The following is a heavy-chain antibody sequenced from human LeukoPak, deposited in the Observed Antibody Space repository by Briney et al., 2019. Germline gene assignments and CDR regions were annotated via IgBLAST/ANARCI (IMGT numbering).Heavy chain of an antibody. CDR1: GYTFTGYY. Sequence: ASVKVTCKASGYTFTGYYMHWVRQAPGQGLEWMGWINPSSGGTNYAQKFQGRVTMTRDTSISTAYMELSRLTSDDTAVYYCAKEVHYYDSSDYFPLGYWGQGTLITVSS. V-gene: IGHV1-2*02. CDR2: INPSSGGT. J-gene: IGHJ4*02. CDR3: AKEVHYYDSSDYFPLGY. D-gene: IGHD3-22*01.